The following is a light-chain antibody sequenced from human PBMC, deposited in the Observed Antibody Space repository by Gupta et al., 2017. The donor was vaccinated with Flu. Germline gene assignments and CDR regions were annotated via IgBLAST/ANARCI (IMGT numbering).Light chain of an antibody. V-gene: IGLV3-1*01. CDR1: KLGDKY. CDR3: QAWDSSTGRG. Sequence: SYELTQPPSVSVSPGQTASITCSGDKLGDKYACWYQQKPGQSPVLVIYQDSKRPSGIPERFSGSNSGNTATLTISGTQAMDEADYYCQAWDSSTGRGLGGGTKLTVL. J-gene: IGLJ3*02. CDR2: QDS.